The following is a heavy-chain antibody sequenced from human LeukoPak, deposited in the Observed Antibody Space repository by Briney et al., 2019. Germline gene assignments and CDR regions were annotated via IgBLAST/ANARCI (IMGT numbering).Heavy chain of an antibody. CDR1: GFIVCSDY. V-gene: IGHV3-53*01. J-gene: IGHJ4*02. CDR2: IYSGGST. CDR3: ARATLDN. Sequence: PGGSLRLSCAASGFIVCSDYISGVRQAPGEGLEWVSVIYSGGSTNYADSVRARFTISRDNSKNTVYLQMNSLRVEDTAVYYCARATLDNWGQGTLVTVSS.